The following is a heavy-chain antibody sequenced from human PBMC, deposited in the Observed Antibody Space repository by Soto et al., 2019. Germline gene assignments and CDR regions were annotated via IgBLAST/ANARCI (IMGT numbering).Heavy chain of an antibody. V-gene: IGHV4-4*02. CDR1: SGSISSSNW. J-gene: IGHJ5*02. CDR3: ARATVVVVPAAQGGWFDP. CDR2: IYHSGST. Sequence: QVQLQESGPGLVKPSGTLSLTCAVSSGSISSSNWWSWVRQPPGKGLEWIGEIYHSGSTNYNPSLKSRVTISVDKSKNQFSLKLSSVTAADTAVYYCARATVVVVPAAQGGWFDPWSQGTLVTVSS. D-gene: IGHD2-2*01.